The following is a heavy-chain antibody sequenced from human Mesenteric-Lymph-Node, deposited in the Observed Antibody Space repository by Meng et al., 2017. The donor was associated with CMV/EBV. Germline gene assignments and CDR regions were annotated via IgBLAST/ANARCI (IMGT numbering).Heavy chain of an antibody. Sequence: ASGYTFTDYYMHWVRQAPGQGLEWMGWINPNSGGTNSAQKFQGRVTMTRDTSISTAYMELSRLTSDDTAVYYCAVSGGGYSLYYYEYWGQGTLVTVSS. D-gene: IGHD3-22*01. J-gene: IGHJ4*02. CDR2: INPNSGGT. CDR1: GYTFTDYY. CDR3: AVSGGGYSLYYYEY. V-gene: IGHV1-2*02.